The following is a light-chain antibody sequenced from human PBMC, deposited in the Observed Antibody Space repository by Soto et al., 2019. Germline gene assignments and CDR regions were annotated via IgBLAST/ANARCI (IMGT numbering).Light chain of an antibody. Sequence: DIVMTQSPDSLAVSLGERATINCKSSQSVLYSSNNKNYLTWYQQKPGQPPKLLIYWASTRESGVPDRFRGRGSGTDFTLTISSMQAEDGAVYYCQQYYSPPWTFGQGTKVEIK. CDR1: QSVLYSSNNKNY. CDR2: WAS. CDR3: QQYYSPPWT. J-gene: IGKJ1*01. V-gene: IGKV4-1*01.